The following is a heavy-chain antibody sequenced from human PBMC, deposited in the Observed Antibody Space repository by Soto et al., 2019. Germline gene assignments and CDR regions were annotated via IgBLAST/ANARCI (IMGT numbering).Heavy chain of an antibody. J-gene: IGHJ6*02. Sequence: QVQLVQSGAEVKKPGSSVKVSCKASGGTFSSYTISWVRQAPGQGLEWMGRIIPILGIANYAQKFQGRVTXTXDXXTSTAYMELSSLRSEDTAVYYCARDGIYGDYSGDVWGQGTTVTVSS. CDR3: ARDGIYGDYSGDV. V-gene: IGHV1-69*08. D-gene: IGHD4-17*01. CDR2: IIPILGIA. CDR1: GGTFSSYT.